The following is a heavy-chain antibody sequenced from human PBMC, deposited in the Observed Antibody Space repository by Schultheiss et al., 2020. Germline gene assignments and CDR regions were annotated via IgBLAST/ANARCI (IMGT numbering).Heavy chain of an antibody. CDR3: AREWATVVTPGAYFDY. CDR1: GYTFTGYY. D-gene: IGHD4-23*01. V-gene: IGHV1-8*02. J-gene: IGHJ4*02. CDR2: MNPNSGNT. Sequence: ASVKVSCKASGYTFTGYYMHWVRQATGQGLEWMGWMNPNSGNTGYAQKFQGRVTMTRNTSISTAYMELSSLRSEDTAVYYCAREWATVVTPGAYFDYWGQGTLVTV.